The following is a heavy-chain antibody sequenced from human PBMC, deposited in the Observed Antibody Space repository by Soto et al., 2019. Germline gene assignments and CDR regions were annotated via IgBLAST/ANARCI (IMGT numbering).Heavy chain of an antibody. V-gene: IGHV3-30*18. J-gene: IGHJ4*02. CDR3: AKEIGYSSGWPFDY. Sequence: GGSLRLSCAASGFTFNSYDMHWVRQAPGKGLEWLAVISYDGSKKYYADSVKGRFTVSRDNSKNTLYLQMNSLRAEDTAVYYCAKEIGYSSGWPFDYWGQGTLVTVSS. CDR1: GFTFNSYD. D-gene: IGHD6-19*01. CDR2: ISYDGSKK.